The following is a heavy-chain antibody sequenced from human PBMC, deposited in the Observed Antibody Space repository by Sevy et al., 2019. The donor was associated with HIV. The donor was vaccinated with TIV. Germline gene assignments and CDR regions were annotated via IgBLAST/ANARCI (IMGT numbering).Heavy chain of an antibody. J-gene: IGHJ4*02. CDR3: THNGAGSGLPRD. CDR2: IKSKTDGGRT. CDR1: GFTFNNAW. D-gene: IGHD3-10*01. V-gene: IGHV3-15*01. Sequence: GGSLRLSCAASGFTFNNAWMSWVRQAPGKGLEWVVRIKSKTDGGRTDYAAPVKGRFTISRDDSKNTLYLQMDSLKIEDTAVYYCTHNGAGSGLPRDWGQGTLVTVSS.